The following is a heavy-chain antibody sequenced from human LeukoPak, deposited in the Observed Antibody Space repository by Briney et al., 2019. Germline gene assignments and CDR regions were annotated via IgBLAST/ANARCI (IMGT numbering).Heavy chain of an antibody. CDR2: VEADGKNM. V-gene: IGHV3-30*04. CDR3: AREKSRDGQNEVLYYYYMDV. D-gene: IGHD5-24*01. Sequence: GSLRLSSSASGFTFIHSIMHWVRQAPGKGLEWVAVVEADGKNMYYADSVKGRFTISRDNSQNTVYLQMNSLRADDTAVYYCAREKSRDGQNEVLYYYYMDVGGKGTTVTVSS. J-gene: IGHJ6*03. CDR1: GFTFIHSI.